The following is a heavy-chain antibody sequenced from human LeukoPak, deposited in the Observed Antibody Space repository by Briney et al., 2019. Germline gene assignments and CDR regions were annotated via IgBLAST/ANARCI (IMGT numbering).Heavy chain of an antibody. CDR2: IKQDGSEK. D-gene: IGHD4-17*01. J-gene: IGHJ3*02. CDR1: GFTFSSYW. V-gene: IGHV3-7*01. Sequence: PGGSLRLSCAASGFTFSSYWMSWVRQAPGKGLEWVANIKQDGSEKYYVDSVKGRFTISRDNAKNSLYLQMNSLRAEDTAVYSCXRDQTTEVFDIWGQGTMVTVSS. CDR3: XRDQTTEVFDI.